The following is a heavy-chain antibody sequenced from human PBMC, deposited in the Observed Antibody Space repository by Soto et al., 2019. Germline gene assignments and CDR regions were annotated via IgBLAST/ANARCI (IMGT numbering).Heavy chain of an antibody. V-gene: IGHV3-23*01. J-gene: IGHJ4*02. Sequence: GGSLRLSCAASGFTFSSYAMSWVRQAPWKGLEWVSAISGSGGSTYYADSVKGRFTISRDNSKNTLYLQMNSLRAEDTAVYYCAKAAFGGVIVELYFDYWGQGTLVTVSS. CDR2: ISGSGGST. CDR3: AKAAFGGVIVELYFDY. CDR1: GFTFSSYA. D-gene: IGHD3-16*02.